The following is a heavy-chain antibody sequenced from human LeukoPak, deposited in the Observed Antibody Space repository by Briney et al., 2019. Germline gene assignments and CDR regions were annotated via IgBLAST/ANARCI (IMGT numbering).Heavy chain of an antibody. CDR1: AGSISSYY. V-gene: IGHV4-59*08. Sequence: SETLSLTCTVSAGSISSYYWSWIRQPPGKGLEWIGYIYYSGSTNYNPSLKSRVTISVDTSKNQFSLKLSSVTAADTAVYYCARGVPDCSRTSCYDWFDPWGQGTLVTVSS. CDR3: ARGVPDCSRTSCYDWFDP. CDR2: IYYSGST. D-gene: IGHD2-2*01. J-gene: IGHJ5*02.